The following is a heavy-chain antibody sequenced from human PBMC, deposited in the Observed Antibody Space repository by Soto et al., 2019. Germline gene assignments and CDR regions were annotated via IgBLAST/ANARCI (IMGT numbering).Heavy chain of an antibody. CDR2: MSPNSGET. V-gene: IGHV1-8*01. Sequence: QVQLVQSGAEVKKPGASVKVSCKASGYTFTSYDINWVRQATGQGLEWMGWMSPNSGETGYAQKFQGRGTMTRNTSISTAYMELSSLRSEDTAVYYCARAPHPSYFYYGMDVWGQGTTVTVSS. CDR3: ARAPHPSYFYYGMDV. CDR1: GYTFTSYD. J-gene: IGHJ6*02.